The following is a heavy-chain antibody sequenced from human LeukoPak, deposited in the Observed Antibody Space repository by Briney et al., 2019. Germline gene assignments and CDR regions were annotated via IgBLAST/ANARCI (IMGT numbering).Heavy chain of an antibody. D-gene: IGHD3-10*01. CDR1: SRSLNCGGYY. J-gene: IGHJ6*02. V-gene: IGHV4-31*03. CDR3: ARDRWITMVRGVERYYYYGMDV. CDR2: IYYSGST. Sequence: SETLSLTCTLSSRSLNCGGYYGTWIRQHPGKGLEWIGYIYYSGSTYYNPSLKSRVTISVDTSKNQFSLKLSSVTAADTAVYYCARDRWITMVRGVERYYYYGMDVWGQGTTVTVSS.